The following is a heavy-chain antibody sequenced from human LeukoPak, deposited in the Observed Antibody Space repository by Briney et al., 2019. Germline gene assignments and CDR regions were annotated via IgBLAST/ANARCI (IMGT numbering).Heavy chain of an antibody. CDR1: GDSLYSHY. V-gene: IGHV4-59*11. D-gene: IGHD6-25*01. CDR2: IFYSERR. CDR3: AGRAARFFDY. J-gene: IGHJ4*02. Sequence: SETLSLTCTLSGDSLYSHYWSWLPHPPGGGRQWIGYIFYSERRNYSASLRSRVALSVDTSKNQFSLKLPSVTGADTAVYYCAGRAARFFDYWGQGILVTVSS.